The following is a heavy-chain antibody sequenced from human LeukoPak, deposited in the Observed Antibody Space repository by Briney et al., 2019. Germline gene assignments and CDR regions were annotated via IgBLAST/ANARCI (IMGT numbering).Heavy chain of an antibody. V-gene: IGHV4-59*01. CDR3: ARAHLYYYDSSGYYSSSLSSWFDP. CDR2: IYYSGST. D-gene: IGHD3-22*01. CDR1: GGSISSYY. Sequence: SETLSLTCTVSGGSISSYYWSWIRQPPVKGLEWIGYIYYSGSTNYNPSLKSRVTISVDTSKNQFSLKLSSVTAADTAVYYCARAHLYYYDSSGYYSSSLSSWFDPWGQGTLVTVSS. J-gene: IGHJ5*02.